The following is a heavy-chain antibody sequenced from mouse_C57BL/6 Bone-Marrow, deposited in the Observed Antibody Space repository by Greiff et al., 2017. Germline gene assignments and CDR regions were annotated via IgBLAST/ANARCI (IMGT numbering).Heavy chain of an antibody. CDR3: ARCITTVVADY. J-gene: IGHJ2*01. CDR1: GYTFTSYW. CDR2: IYPSDSET. Sequence: QVQLKQPGAELVRPGSSVKLSCKASGYTFTSYWMDWVKQRPGQGLEWIGNIYPSDSETHYNQKFKDKAKLTVDKSSRTAYMQLSSLTSEDSAVYYCARCITTVVADYWGQGTTLTVSS. D-gene: IGHD1-1*01. V-gene: IGHV1-61*01.